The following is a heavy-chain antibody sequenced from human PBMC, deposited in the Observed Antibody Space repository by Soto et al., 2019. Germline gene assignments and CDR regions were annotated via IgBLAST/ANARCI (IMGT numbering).Heavy chain of an antibody. CDR3: TSSLVPTLHY. CDR2: IYHSGST. D-gene: IGHD3-16*01. V-gene: IGHV4-30-2*01. CDR1: GGSISSGGYS. Sequence: QLQLQESGSGLVKPSQTLSLTCAVSGGSISSGGYSWSWIRQPPGKGLEWIGYIYHSGSTYYNPSPRSRVKLAVERSENQFYLKLSSVTAADTAVHYCTSSLVPTLHYWGQGTLVTVSS. J-gene: IGHJ4*02.